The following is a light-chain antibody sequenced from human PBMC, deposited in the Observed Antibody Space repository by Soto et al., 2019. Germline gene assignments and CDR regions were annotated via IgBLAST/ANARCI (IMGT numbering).Light chain of an antibody. V-gene: IGLV3-21*02. Sequence: SYELTQPPSRSVAPGQTARITCGGDNIGSKSLHWDHQQPCQAPVLVVYDDTDRPSGIPERFYGSNSANTATLTISRVDGGDEADYFCQVWETGSDHPLFGGGTKLTVL. CDR1: NIGSKS. CDR3: QVWETGSDHPL. CDR2: DDT. J-gene: IGLJ2*01.